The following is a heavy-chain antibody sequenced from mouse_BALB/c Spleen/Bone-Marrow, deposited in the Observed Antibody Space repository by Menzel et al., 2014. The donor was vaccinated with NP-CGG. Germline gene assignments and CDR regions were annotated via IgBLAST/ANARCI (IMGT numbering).Heavy chain of an antibody. V-gene: IGHV5-9-4*01. D-gene: IGHD1-2*01. CDR1: GFTFSSYA. Sequence: EVQGVESGGGLVKPGGSLKLSCAASGFTFSSYAMSWVRQSPEKRLEWVAEISSGGSYTYYPDTVTGRFTSSRDNAKNTLYLEMSSLRSEDTAMYYCARDHYGYYTMDYWGQGTSVTVSS. J-gene: IGHJ4*01. CDR2: ISSGGSYT. CDR3: ARDHYGYYTMDY.